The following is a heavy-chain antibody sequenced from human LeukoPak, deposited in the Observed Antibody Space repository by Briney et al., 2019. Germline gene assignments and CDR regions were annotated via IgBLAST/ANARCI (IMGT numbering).Heavy chain of an antibody. Sequence: PGGSLRLSCAASGFTFSSYSMNWVRQAPGKGLEWVSVIYSGGSTYYADSVKGRFTISRDNSKNTLYLQMNSLRAEDTAVYYCAGAFDIWGQGTMVTVSS. CDR2: IYSGGST. CDR3: AGAFDI. J-gene: IGHJ3*02. CDR1: GFTFSSYS. V-gene: IGHV3-66*01.